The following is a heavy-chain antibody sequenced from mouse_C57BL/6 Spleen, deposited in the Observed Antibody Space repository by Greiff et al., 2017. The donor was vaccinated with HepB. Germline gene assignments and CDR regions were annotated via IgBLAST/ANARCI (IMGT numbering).Heavy chain of an antibody. CDR2: INPSNGGT. Sequence: QVQLQQPGTELVKPGASVKLSCKASGYTFTSYWMPWVKQRPGQGLEWIGNINPSNGGTNYNEKFKSKATLTVDKSSSTAYMQLSSLTSEDSAVYYSARWATVGYFDYWGQGTTLTVSS. J-gene: IGHJ2*01. D-gene: IGHD1-1*01. CDR3: ARWATVGYFDY. CDR1: GYTFTSYW. V-gene: IGHV1-53*01.